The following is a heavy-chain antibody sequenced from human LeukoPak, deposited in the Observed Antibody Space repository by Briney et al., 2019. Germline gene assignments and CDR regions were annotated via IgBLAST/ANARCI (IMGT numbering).Heavy chain of an antibody. V-gene: IGHV3-21*06. CDR2: ISSTSNHR. Sequence: GGSLRLSCAASGFTFRSYSMTWVRQAPGKGLEWVAAISSTSNHRYHADSVKGRFSISRDNDKNSLFLQMNSLRAEDTALYYCATIVTADSYEAFDIWGQGTMVTVSS. CDR1: GFTFRSYS. D-gene: IGHD1-26*01. CDR3: ATIVTADSYEAFDI. J-gene: IGHJ3*02.